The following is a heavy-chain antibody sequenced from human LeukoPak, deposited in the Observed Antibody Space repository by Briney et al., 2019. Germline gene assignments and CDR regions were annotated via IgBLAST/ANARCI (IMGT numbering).Heavy chain of an antibody. CDR1: GGSISSGGYY. J-gene: IGHJ3*02. D-gene: IGHD2-2*01. CDR2: IYHSGST. V-gene: IGHV4-30-2*01. Sequence: PSQTLSLTCTVSGGSISSGGYYWSWIRQPPGKGLEWIGYIYHSGSTYYNPSLKSRVTISVDRSKNQFSLKLSSVTAADTAVYYCAREYCSSTSCYPGGNAFDIWGQGTMVTVSS. CDR3: AREYCSSTSCYPGGNAFDI.